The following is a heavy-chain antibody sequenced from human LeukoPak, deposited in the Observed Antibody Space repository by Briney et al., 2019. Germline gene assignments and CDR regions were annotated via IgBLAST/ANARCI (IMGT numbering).Heavy chain of an antibody. CDR1: GFTFSSYA. CDR2: ISYDGSNK. V-gene: IGHV3-30-3*01. CDR3: LQLRLDP. Sequence: PGGSLRLSCAASGFTFSSYATHWVRQAPGKGLEWVAVISYDGSNKYYADSVKGRFTISRDNSKNTLYLQMNSLRAEDTAVYYCLQLRLDPWGQGTLVTVSS. J-gene: IGHJ5*02. D-gene: IGHD5-18*01.